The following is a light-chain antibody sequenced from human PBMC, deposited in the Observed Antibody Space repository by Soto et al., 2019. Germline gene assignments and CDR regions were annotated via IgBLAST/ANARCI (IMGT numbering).Light chain of an antibody. CDR1: SSNIGAGYD. J-gene: IGLJ3*02. CDR3: LSYDSSLPGRV. Sequence: QSVLTQPPSVSGAPGQTLTISCTGSSSNIGAGYDVHWYQQLPGTAPKLLIYTNNNRPSGVPDRFSGSRSGTSASLAITGLQAEDEAHYYCLSYDSSLPGRVFGGGTKLTVL. CDR2: TNN. V-gene: IGLV1-40*01.